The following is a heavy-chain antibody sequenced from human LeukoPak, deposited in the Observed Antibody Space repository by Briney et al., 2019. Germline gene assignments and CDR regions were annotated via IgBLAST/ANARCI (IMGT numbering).Heavy chain of an antibody. Sequence: GGSLRLSCAASGFTFSSYSMSWVRQAPGKGLEWVSSITTSSTYISYADSVKGRFTISRDNAKNSLYLQMNSLRAEDTAVYYCAKVISPYYYYDMDVWGQGTTVTVSS. J-gene: IGHJ6*02. CDR3: AKVISPYYYYDMDV. CDR1: GFTFSSYS. V-gene: IGHV3-21*04. CDR2: ITTSSTYI. D-gene: IGHD3-10*01.